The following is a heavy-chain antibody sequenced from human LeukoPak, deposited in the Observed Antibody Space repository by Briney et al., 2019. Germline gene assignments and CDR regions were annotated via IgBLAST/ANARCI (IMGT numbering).Heavy chain of an antibody. J-gene: IGHJ3*02. D-gene: IGHD3-10*01. V-gene: IGHV4-59*01. CDR3: AREPSNFGLGAFDI. CDR1: GGYISSYY. CDR2: IYYSGST. Sequence: SETLSLTCTVSGGYISSYYWSWIRQPPGKGLEWIGYIYYSGSTNYNPSLKSRVTISVDTSKNQFSLKLSSVTAADTAVYYCAREPSNFGLGAFDIWGQGTMVTVSS.